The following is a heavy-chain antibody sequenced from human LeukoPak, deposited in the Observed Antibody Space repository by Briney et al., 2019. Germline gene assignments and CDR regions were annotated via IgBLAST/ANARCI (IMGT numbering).Heavy chain of an antibody. CDR3: AKDKSHSSWTSRYYYYALDV. V-gene: IGHV3-74*01. CDR1: GFTFSTYW. J-gene: IGHJ6*02. CDR2: INSDGGDT. D-gene: IGHD6-19*01. Sequence: PGGSLRLSCAASGFTFSTYWMHWVRQAPGKGLMWVSRINSDGGDTIYADSVKGRFTISIDNAKNTLYLQMNSLRAEDTAMYYCAKDKSHSSWTSRYYYYALDVWGQGTTVTVSS.